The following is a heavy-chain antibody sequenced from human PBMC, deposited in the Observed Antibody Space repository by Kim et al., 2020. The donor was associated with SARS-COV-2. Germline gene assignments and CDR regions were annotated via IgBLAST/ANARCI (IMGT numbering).Heavy chain of an antibody. CDR1: GYTFTTRY. V-gene: IGHV1-2*05. Sequence: ASVNVSCKTSGYTFTTRYLHWVRQAPGHGLEWMGRINPDRGVTDYAQRFQGRVTMTRDKSISTVYMELSSLKSDDTVVYYCARGNTDTIDYWGQGTLVTVSS. J-gene: IGHJ4*02. CDR3: ARGNTDTIDY. CDR2: INPDRGVT.